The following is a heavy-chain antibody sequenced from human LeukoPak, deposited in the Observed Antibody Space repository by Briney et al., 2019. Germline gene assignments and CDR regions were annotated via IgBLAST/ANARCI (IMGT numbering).Heavy chain of an antibody. CDR1: GGSISNYY. D-gene: IGHD1-26*01. CDR2: IFYIGST. CDR3: ARGSGSYGY. Sequence: PPETLSLTCTVSGGSISNYYWSWIRQPPGKGLEWIGYIFYIGSTNYNPSLKSRVTISVDTSKNQFSLKLSSVTAADTAVYYCARGSGSYGYWGQGTLVTVSS. V-gene: IGHV4-59*08. J-gene: IGHJ4*02.